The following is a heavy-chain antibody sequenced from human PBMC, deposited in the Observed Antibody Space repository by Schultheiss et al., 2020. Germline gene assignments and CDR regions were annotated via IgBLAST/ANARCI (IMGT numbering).Heavy chain of an antibody. Sequence: SETLSLFCAVYGGPFSGYHWNWIRQPPGKGLEWIGEVTHSGSTKDNPSLRSRVRISVDTSKNQFSLKLSSVTAADTAVYYCARVQGAARSYYYYYYGMDVWGQGTTVTVSS. CDR2: VTHSGST. CDR3: ARVQGAARSYYYYYYGMDV. V-gene: IGHV4-34*01. D-gene: IGHD6-6*01. CDR1: GGPFSGYH. J-gene: IGHJ6*02.